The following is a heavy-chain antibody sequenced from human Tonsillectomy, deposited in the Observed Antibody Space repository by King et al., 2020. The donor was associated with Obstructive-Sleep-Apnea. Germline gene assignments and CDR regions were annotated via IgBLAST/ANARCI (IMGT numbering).Heavy chain of an antibody. J-gene: IGHJ4*02. CDR3: ATTQYCGGDCYPHFDY. CDR2: IYYSVNT. CDR1: GGSISSGGYY. D-gene: IGHD2-21*02. V-gene: IGHV4-31*03. Sequence: QLQESGPGLVKPSQTLSLTCTVSGGSISSGGYYWSWIRQHPGKGLEWIGNIYYSVNTYYNPSCKSRVTISVDTSKNQFSLKLSSVTAADTAVYYCATTQYCGGDCYPHFDYWGQGTLVTVSS.